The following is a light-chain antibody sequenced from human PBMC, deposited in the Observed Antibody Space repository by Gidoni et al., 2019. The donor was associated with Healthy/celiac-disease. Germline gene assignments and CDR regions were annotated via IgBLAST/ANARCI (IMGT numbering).Light chain of an antibody. V-gene: IGKV3-11*01. CDR3: QQRSNWPPLT. J-gene: IGKJ4*01. CDR1: QSVSSY. Sequence: EIVLTQSPATLSLSPGESATLSRRASQSVSSYLAWYQQKPGQAPRLLIYDASNRATGIRARFRGSGSGTDCTLTISSREPEDFAVDDCQQRSNWPPLTFGGGTKVEIK. CDR2: DAS.